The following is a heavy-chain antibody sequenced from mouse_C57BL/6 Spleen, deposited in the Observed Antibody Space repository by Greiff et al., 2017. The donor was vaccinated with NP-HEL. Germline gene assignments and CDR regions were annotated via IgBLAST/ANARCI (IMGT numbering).Heavy chain of an antibody. CDR2: IYPRSGNT. V-gene: IGHV1-81*01. CDR1: GYTFTSYG. J-gene: IGHJ2*01. CDR3: ARVYYGSSSPYFDY. D-gene: IGHD1-1*01. Sequence: VKLQESGAELARPGASVKLSCKASGYTFTSYGISWVKQRTGQGLEWIGEIYPRSGNTYYNEKFKGNATLTADKSSSTAYMELRSLTSEDSAVYFCARVYYGSSSPYFDYWGQGTTLTVSS.